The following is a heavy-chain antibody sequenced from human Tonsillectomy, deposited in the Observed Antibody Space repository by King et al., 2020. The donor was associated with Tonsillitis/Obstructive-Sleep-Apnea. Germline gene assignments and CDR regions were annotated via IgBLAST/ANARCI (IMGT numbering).Heavy chain of an antibody. CDR1: GFSFSTYA. V-gene: IGHV3-23*04. CDR3: AISGLYVTYYYYYSMDV. D-gene: IGHD6-19*01. CDR2: ISSSGGST. Sequence: VQLVESGGGLVQPGGSLRLSCAASGFSFSTYAMSWVRQAPGKGLEWVSAISSSGGSTYYAESVKGRFTISRDNSKNTLYLQMNSLRAEDTAVYYCAISGLYVTYYYYYSMDVWGQGTTVTVSS. J-gene: IGHJ6*02.